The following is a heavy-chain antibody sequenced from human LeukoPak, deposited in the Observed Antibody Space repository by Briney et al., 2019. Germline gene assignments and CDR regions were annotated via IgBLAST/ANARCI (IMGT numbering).Heavy chain of an antibody. CDR1: GFAFDDHG. V-gene: IGHV3-43*02. J-gene: IGHJ6*02. D-gene: IGHD3-10*01. Sequence: PGGSLRLSCAASGFAFDDHGMHWVRQAPGKGLEWVSLISGDGGTTYYADSAKGRFTISRDNSKNSLYLQMNNLRTEDTALYYCVKDQFGSGSYSLGGMDVWGQGTTVAVSS. CDR2: ISGDGGTT. CDR3: VKDQFGSGSYSLGGMDV.